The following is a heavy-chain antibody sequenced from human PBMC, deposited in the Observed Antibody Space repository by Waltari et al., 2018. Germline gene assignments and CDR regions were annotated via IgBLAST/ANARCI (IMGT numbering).Heavy chain of an antibody. V-gene: IGHV1-69*01. CDR1: EGTFSGRYA. CDR3: ARGFVTTVREKTSYYYYYMDV. D-gene: IGHD3-10*01. CDR2: IIPPFGPT. J-gene: IGHJ6*03. Sequence: QEQLVQSGAEVKKPGSSVKVSCKASEGTFSGRYAITWVRQAPGQGLEWRGGIIPPFGPTNYAQKFQGRITITADESTTTAYMELSSLRSEDTAIYYCARGFVTTVREKTSYYYYYMDVWGEGTTVSVSS.